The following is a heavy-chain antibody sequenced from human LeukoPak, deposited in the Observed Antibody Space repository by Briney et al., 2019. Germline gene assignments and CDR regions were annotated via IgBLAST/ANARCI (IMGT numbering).Heavy chain of an antibody. CDR1: GGSFSGYY. V-gene: IGHV4-34*01. CDR2: INHSGST. D-gene: IGHD3-10*01. J-gene: IGHJ4*02. CDR3: ARLARVRGVIMTDY. Sequence: SSETLSLTCAVYGGSFSGYYWSWIRQPPGKGLEWIGEINHSGSTYYNPSLKSRVTISVDTSKNQFSLKLSSVTAADTAVYYCARLARVRGVIMTDYWGQGTLVTVSS.